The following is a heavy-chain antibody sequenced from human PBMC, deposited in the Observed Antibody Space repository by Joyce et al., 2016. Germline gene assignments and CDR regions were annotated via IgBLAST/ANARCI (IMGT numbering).Heavy chain of an antibody. D-gene: IGHD6-19*01. J-gene: IGHJ4*02. CDR2: INNSGGN. CDR1: GGPFRGFF. CDR3: ARSQWLAPLMY. Sequence: QVQLQQWGAGLLKPSETLSLTCAVSGGPFRGFFWTWVRQPPGKGLEWIGDINNSGGNNYKPSLKTRVTFSVDTSKNQFSLKLTSLSAADTAVYYCARSQWLAPLMYCGQGTPVTVSS. V-gene: IGHV4-34*01.